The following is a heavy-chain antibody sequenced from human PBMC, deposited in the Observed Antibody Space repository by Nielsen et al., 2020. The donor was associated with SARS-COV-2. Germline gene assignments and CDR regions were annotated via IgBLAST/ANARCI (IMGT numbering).Heavy chain of an antibody. V-gene: IGHV4-34*01. D-gene: IGHD1-1*01. CDR2: INHSGST. CDR1: GGSFSGYY. J-gene: IGHJ3*02. CDR3: ARTSPGTKLRLGDAFDI. Sequence: SETLSLTCAVYGGSFSGYYWSWIRQPPGKGLEWIGEINHSGSTNYNPSLKSRVTISVDTSKNQFSLKLSSVTAADTAVYYCARTSPGTKLRLGDAFDIWGQGTMVTVSS.